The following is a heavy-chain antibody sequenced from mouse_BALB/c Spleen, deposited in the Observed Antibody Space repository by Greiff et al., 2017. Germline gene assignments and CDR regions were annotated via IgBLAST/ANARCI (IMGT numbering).Heavy chain of an antibody. V-gene: IGHV5-6-4*01. CDR1: GFTFSSYT. D-gene: IGHD2-10*01. Sequence: EVMLVESGGGLVKPGGSLKLSCAASGFTFSSYTMSWVRQTPEKRLEWVATISSGGSYTYYPDSVKGRFTISRDNAKNTLYLQMSSLKSEDTAMYYCTRDAYYGLDYWGQGTTLTVSS. CDR3: TRDAYYGLDY. CDR2: ISSGGSYT. J-gene: IGHJ2*01.